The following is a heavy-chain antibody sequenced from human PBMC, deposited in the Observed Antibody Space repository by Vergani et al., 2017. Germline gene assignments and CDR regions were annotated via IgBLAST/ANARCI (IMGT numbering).Heavy chain of an antibody. CDR1: EYSFGNYW. D-gene: IGHD1-1*01. CDR2: IYPADSDT. J-gene: IGHJ4*02. V-gene: IGHV5-51*01. Sequence: EVELVQSGPEMRKPGESMKISCKGSEYSFGNYWIGWVRQLPGKGLEWMGIIYPADSDTRYSPSFQGQVTISADKSISTAFLQLDSLKASYTALYYCARHTTYTDSWGQGTLVTVSS. CDR3: ARHTTYTDS.